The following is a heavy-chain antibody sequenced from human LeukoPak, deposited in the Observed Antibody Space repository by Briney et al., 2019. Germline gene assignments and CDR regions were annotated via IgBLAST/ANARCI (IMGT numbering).Heavy chain of an antibody. V-gene: IGHV3-48*03. Sequence: PGGSVRLSCAASGFTFSSYEMNWVGQAPGKGLEWGSYIGTSGSTMYNTDSGKGRFTFSRDNAKNSLYLQMNSLRAEDTAAYYCARGGSGYFYDYWGQGTLVTVSS. CDR2: IGTSGSTM. D-gene: IGHD3-22*01. CDR1: GFTFSSYE. J-gene: IGHJ4*02. CDR3: ARGGSGYFYDY.